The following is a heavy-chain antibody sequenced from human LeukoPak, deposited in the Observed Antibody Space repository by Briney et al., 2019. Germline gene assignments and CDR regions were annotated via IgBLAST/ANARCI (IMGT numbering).Heavy chain of an antibody. D-gene: IGHD3-3*01. CDR2: IKSKTDGGTT. CDR3: TTGSYDFWNYYYYMDV. J-gene: IGHJ6*03. V-gene: IGHV3-15*01. CDR1: GFTFSSYE. Sequence: GGSLRLSCAASGFTFSSYEMNWVRQAPGKGLEWVGRIKSKTDGGTTGYAAPVKGRFTISRDDSKNTLYLQMNSLKTEDTAVYYCTTGSYDFWNYYYYMDVWSKGTTVTVSS.